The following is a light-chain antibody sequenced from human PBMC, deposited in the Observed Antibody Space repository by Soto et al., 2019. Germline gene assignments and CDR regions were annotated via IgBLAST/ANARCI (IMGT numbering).Light chain of an antibody. CDR1: QSVSRY. CDR3: QQSYITPPIT. V-gene: IGKV1-39*01. J-gene: IGKJ5*01. CDR2: AAS. Sequence: DVPMTQSPSSLSALVGDRVTITCRASQSVSRYLNWYQHKPGKAPKLLINAASNLRSGVPSRFSGSGSGTDSTLTIDGLQPEDFAVYYCQQSYITPPITFGQGTRLEVK.